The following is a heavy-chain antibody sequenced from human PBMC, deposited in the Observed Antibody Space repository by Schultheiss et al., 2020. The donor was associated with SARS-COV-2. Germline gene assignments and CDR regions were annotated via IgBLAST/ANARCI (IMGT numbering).Heavy chain of an antibody. J-gene: IGHJ2*01. Sequence: SVKVSCKASGGTFSSYAISWVRQAPGQGLEWMGGIIPIFGTANYAQKFQDRVTMTRDTSTSTVYMELSSLRAEDTAIYYCARVRDGYNYNYYDLWGRGTLVTVSS. V-gene: IGHV1-69*05. CDR1: GGTFSSYA. CDR3: ARVRDGYNYNYYDL. D-gene: IGHD5-24*01. CDR2: IIPIFGTA.